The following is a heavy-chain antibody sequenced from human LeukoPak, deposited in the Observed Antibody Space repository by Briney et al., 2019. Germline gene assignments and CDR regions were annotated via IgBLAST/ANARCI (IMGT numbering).Heavy chain of an antibody. J-gene: IGHJ5*02. CDR1: GATFSSYT. CDR2: IIPILGIA. Sequence: SSLKVSCKPSGATFSSYTISWTSQAPCARLEWMGRIIPILGIANYAQKIQGRATITADKSTSTAYMELSSRTSKATAVYYCARDLLGTDATWFDPWGQGTLVTVSS. D-gene: IGHD1-1*01. CDR3: ARDLLGTDATWFDP. V-gene: IGHV1-69*04.